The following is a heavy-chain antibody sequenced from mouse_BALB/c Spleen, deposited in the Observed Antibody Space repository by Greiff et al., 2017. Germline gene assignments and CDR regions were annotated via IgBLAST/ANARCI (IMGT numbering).Heavy chain of an antibody. Sequence: EVQGVESGGGLVQPGGSRKLSCAASGFTFSSFGMHWVRQAPEKGLEWVAYISSGSSTIYYADTVKGRFTISRDNPKNTLFLQMTSLRSEDTAMYYCARNGYGKGAWFAYWGQGTLVTVSA. D-gene: IGHD1-1*01. CDR3: ARNGYGKGAWFAY. V-gene: IGHV5-17*02. CDR1: GFTFSSFG. CDR2: ISSGSSTI. J-gene: IGHJ3*01.